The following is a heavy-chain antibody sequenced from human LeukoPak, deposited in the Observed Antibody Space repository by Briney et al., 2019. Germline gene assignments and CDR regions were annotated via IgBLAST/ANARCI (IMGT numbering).Heavy chain of an antibody. J-gene: IGHJ4*02. CDR1: GFTFSGSA. Sequence: GGSLRLSCAASGFTFSGSAMHWVRQASGKGLEWVGRIRSKANSYATAYAASVKGSFTISRDDSKNTAYLQMNSLRAEDTAVYYCAKDTTVNFPFRGYFDYWGQGTLVTVSS. CDR2: IRSKANSYAT. D-gene: IGHD4-17*01. CDR3: AKDTTVNFPFRGYFDY. V-gene: IGHV3-73*01.